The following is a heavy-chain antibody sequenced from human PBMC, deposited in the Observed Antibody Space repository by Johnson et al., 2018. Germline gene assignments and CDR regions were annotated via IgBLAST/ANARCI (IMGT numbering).Heavy chain of an antibody. CDR1: GFNFSPYG. J-gene: IGHJ6*02. V-gene: IGHV3-33*01. Sequence: QVQLVESGGGVVQPGRSLTLSCAASGFNFSPYGMHWVRQAPGKGPEWMAVIWFDGSNKFYGDSVKGRFTISRDNSEKTVSLQMNSLRVDDTAVYYCARANYGSGRNYYYGLDVWGQGTTVTVSS. CDR2: IWFDGSNK. D-gene: IGHD3-10*01. CDR3: ARANYGSGRNYYYGLDV.